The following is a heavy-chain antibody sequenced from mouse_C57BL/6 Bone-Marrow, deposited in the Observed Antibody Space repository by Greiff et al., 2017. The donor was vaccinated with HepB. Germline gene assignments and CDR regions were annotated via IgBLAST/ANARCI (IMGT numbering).Heavy chain of an antibody. CDR3: ARAPITTVVATPSWYFDV. CDR2: ISYDGSN. V-gene: IGHV3-6*01. D-gene: IGHD1-1*01. J-gene: IGHJ1*03. Sequence: EVQLVESGPGLVKPSQSLSLTCSVTGYSITSGYYWNWIRQFPGNKLEWMGYISYDGSNNYNPSLKNRISITRDTSKNQFFLKLNSVTTEDTATYYCARAPITTVVATPSWYFDVWGTGTTVTVSS. CDR1: GYSITSGYY.